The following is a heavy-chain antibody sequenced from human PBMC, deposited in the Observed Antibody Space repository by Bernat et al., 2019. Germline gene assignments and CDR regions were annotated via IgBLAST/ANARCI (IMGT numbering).Heavy chain of an antibody. V-gene: IGHV3-21*03. CDR1: GFTFSTYT. J-gene: IGHJ3*02. Sequence: EVQLVESGGGLVKPGGSLRLSCAASGFTFSTYTMNWVRQAPGKGLEWVSSISSSSSYIYYADSVKGRFTISRDNAKNSVYLQMNSLKTEDTAVYYCTTRRLAGRGAFDIWGQGTMVTVSS. CDR2: ISSSSSYI. CDR3: TTRRLAGRGAFDI. D-gene: IGHD3-9*01.